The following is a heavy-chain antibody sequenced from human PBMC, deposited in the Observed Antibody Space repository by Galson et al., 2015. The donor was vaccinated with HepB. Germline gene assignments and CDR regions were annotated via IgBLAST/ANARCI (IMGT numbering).Heavy chain of an antibody. Sequence: SVKVSCKASGYTFSGYYIHWVRQAPGHGLEWMGRINPNTGGTNYAQKFQGRVIMTRDTSITTVYMELSRLRSDDTAVYYCAREERQFWGFDPWGQGTLVTVSS. CDR2: INPNTGGT. CDR3: AREERQFWGFDP. V-gene: IGHV1-2*06. D-gene: IGHD3-16*01. CDR1: GYTFSGYY. J-gene: IGHJ5*02.